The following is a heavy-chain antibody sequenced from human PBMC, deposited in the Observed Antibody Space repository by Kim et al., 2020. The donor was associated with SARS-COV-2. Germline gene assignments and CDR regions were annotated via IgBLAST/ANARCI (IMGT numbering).Heavy chain of an antibody. Sequence: YYNPSLKSRVTISVDTSKNQFSLKLSSVTAADTAVYYCARDVSGRGIDYWGQGTLVTVSS. CDR3: ARDVSGRGIDY. J-gene: IGHJ4*02. D-gene: IGHD6-19*01. V-gene: IGHV4-31*02.